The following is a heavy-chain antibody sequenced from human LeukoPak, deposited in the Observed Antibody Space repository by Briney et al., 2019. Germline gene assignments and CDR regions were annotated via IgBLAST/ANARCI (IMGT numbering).Heavy chain of an antibody. D-gene: IGHD6-19*01. V-gene: IGHV4-59*01. CDR2: VSHIGST. CDR3: ARGWYGYSSGWFDS. CDR1: GASIRSYF. J-gene: IGHJ5*01. Sequence: SGTLSLTCTVSGASIRSYFLTWIRQSPGKGLEWVGYVSHIGSTSYNPSPKSRVTIPSETSKNKISLKLSSVTAGDTAVYCCARGWYGYSSGWFDSWGQGTLVTVSS.